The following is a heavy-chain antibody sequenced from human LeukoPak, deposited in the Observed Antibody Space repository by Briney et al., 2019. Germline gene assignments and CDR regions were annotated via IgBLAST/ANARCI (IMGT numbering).Heavy chain of an antibody. CDR3: ARGQSSGPYYYYGMDV. V-gene: IGHV1-2*02. Sequence: ASVKVSCKASGYTFTGYYMHWVRQAPGQGLEWMGWINPNSGGTNYAQKFQGRVTMTRDTSISTAYMELSRLRSDDTAVYYCARGQSSGPYYYYGMDVWGQGTTVTVSS. CDR2: INPNSGGT. D-gene: IGHD6-25*01. CDR1: GYTFTGYY. J-gene: IGHJ6*02.